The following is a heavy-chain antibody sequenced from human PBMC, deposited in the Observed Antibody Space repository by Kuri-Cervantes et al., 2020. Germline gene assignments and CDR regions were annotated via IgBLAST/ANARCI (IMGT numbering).Heavy chain of an antibody. CDR1: GFNVSNSY. D-gene: IGHD6-19*01. CDR3: ARDIPSQWLVEIYGMDV. V-gene: IGHV3-30*03. Sequence: GGSLRLSCAASGFNVSNSYMSWVRQAPGKGLEWVAVISYDGSNKYYADSVKGRFTISRDNSKNTLYLQMNSLRAEDTAVYYCARDIPSQWLVEIYGMDVWGQGTTVTISS. J-gene: IGHJ6*02. CDR2: ISYDGSNK.